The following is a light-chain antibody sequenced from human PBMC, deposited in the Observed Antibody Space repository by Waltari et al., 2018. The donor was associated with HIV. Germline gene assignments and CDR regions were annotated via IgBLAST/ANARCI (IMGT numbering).Light chain of an antibody. V-gene: IGLV2-18*02. Sequence: QSALTQPPSVSASPGQSVTISCTGTTSDIGSFHRVPWDQQPPGTAPILLIYDVSTRPSGVPDRFSGSKSGNTASLSIAGLQAEDEAEYFCSSYTTTTSYVLFGGGTKLTVL. J-gene: IGLJ3*02. CDR1: TSDIGSFHR. CDR3: SSYTTTTSYVL. CDR2: DVS.